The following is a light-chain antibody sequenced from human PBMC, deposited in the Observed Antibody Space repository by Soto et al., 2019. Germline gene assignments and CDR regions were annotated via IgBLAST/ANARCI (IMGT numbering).Light chain of an antibody. CDR1: QSVNNN. CDR3: QQYNYWPGT. Sequence: EIVMTQSPATLSVSPGERATLSCRASQSVNNNLAWYQQKPGQAPRLLVYGASTRATGIPARFSGSGSGSEFTLIISSLQSEDFAVYSCQQYNYWPGTFGQGTKVEI. CDR2: GAS. J-gene: IGKJ1*01. V-gene: IGKV3-15*01.